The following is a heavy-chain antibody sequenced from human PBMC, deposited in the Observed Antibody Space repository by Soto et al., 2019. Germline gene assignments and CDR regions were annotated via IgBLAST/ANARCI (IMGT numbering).Heavy chain of an antibody. CDR3: ARDKQYTIEY. CDR1: GVAFNTYW. V-gene: IGHV3-74*01. D-gene: IGHD2-2*02. J-gene: IGHJ4*02. CDR2: INGDGSST. Sequence: EVQLVESGGGLVQSGGSLRLSCTAYGVAFNTYWMHWVRLTPGKGLVWVSRINGDGSSTTYADSVQGRFTISRDNAKNTLYLQMSSLSAEDTAVYYCARDKQYTIEYWGQGTLVTVSS.